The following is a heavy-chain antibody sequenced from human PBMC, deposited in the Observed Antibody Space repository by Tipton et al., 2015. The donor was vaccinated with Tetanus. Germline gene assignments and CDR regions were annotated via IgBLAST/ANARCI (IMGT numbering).Heavy chain of an antibody. J-gene: IGHJ6*02. D-gene: IGHD3-3*01. Sequence: TLSLTCAVYGGSFSGYYWSWIRQPPGKGLEWIGEINHSGSTNYNPSLKSRVTISVDTPKNQFSLKLGSVTAADTAVYYCARALFGVVIPYYYGMDVWGQGTTVTVSS. CDR2: INHSGST. CDR1: GGSFSGYY. CDR3: ARALFGVVIPYYYGMDV. V-gene: IGHV4-34*01.